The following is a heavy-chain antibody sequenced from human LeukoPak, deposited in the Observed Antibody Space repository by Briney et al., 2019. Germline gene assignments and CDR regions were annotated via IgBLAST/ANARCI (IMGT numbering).Heavy chain of an antibody. CDR2: ISSSSSYI. CDR3: ARDHYDFWSGYYDEFGY. Sequence: GGSLRLSCAASGFTFSSYSMNWVRQAPGKGLEWVSSISSSSSYIYYADSVKGRFTISRDNAKNSLYLQMNSLRAEDTAVYYCARDHYDFWSGYYDEFGYWGQGTLVTVSS. CDR1: GFTFSSYS. V-gene: IGHV3-21*01. D-gene: IGHD3-3*01. J-gene: IGHJ4*02.